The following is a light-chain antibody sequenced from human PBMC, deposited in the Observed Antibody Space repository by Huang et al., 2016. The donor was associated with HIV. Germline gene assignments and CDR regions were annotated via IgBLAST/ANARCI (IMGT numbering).Light chain of an antibody. J-gene: IGKJ1*01. V-gene: IGKV3-20*01. Sequence: IELTQSPGTLSLSPGERATLSCRASQRVSRNYVAWFQHKPGQAPRLLIYRASRRATGIPDKCSGSGSGTDFTLTIDRLEPEDLAFYYCQQTGRSPWTFGQGTKVEI. CDR2: RAS. CDR3: QQTGRSPWT. CDR1: QRVSRNY.